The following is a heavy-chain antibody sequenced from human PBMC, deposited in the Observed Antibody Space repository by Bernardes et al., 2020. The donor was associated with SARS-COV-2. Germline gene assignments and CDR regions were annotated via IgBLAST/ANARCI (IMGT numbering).Heavy chain of an antibody. CDR2: IRNDGGIS. CDR3: VRDLGWYEDY. J-gene: IGHJ4*02. V-gene: IGHV3-74*01. CDR1: GFIFSNYW. Sequence: GGSLRLCCAASGFIFSNYWMHWVRQAPGKGLVWVSRIRNDGGISTYADSVRGRFTISRDNAKNTVYLQLSSLRAEDTAVYYCVRDLGWYEDYWGQGTLVTVSS. D-gene: IGHD6-19*01.